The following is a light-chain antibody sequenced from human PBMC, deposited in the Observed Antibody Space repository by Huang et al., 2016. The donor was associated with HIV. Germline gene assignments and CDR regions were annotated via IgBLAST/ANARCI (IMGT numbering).Light chain of an antibody. Sequence: DIQMTQSPPSLSASVGDRVTITCQASQDVSNCLNWYQQKPGKAPKLLIYDAATLEMGVPSRFSGSGSGTHFTFTISSLQPEDIGTYYCQHYYSVPNFGPGTKVNIK. J-gene: IGKJ3*01. CDR1: QDVSNC. CDR3: QHYYSVPN. V-gene: IGKV1-33*01. CDR2: DAA.